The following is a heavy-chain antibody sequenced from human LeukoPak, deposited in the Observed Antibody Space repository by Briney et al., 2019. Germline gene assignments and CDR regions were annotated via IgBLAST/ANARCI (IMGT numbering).Heavy chain of an antibody. Sequence: GGSVRLFCAASGFTFSRYAMRWMRQATGEGLEWVSYISSNGSTIYYANSVKGRFTISRNKAKNSMYLQINSLRAEDTAVYYCARVRFYEFWSGAFDYWGQGTLVTVSS. CDR1: GFTFSRYA. D-gene: IGHD3-3*01. CDR2: ISSNGSTI. V-gene: IGHV3-11*01. CDR3: ARVRFYEFWSGAFDY. J-gene: IGHJ4*02.